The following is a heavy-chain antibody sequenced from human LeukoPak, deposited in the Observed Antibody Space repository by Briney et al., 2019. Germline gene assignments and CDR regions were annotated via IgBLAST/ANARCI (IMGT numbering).Heavy chain of an antibody. CDR2: INPNSGGT. CDR1: GYTFTGYY. Sequence: ASVKVSCKASGYTFTGYYMHWVRQAPGQGLEWMGWINPNSGGTNYAQKFRGRVTMTRDTSISTAYMELSRLRSDDTAVYYCARGSQRWELRGAFDIWGQGTMVTVSS. J-gene: IGHJ3*02. CDR3: ARGSQRWELRGAFDI. V-gene: IGHV1-2*02. D-gene: IGHD1-26*01.